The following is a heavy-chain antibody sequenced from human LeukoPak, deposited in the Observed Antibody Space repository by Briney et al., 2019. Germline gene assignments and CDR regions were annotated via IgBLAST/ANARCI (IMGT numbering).Heavy chain of an antibody. J-gene: IGHJ4*02. CDR1: GFTFSSYW. Sequence: GGSLRLSCAASGFTFSSYWMSWVRQAPGKGLEWVSSISRSSSYIYYADSVKGRFTISRDNAKNSLYLQMNSLRAEDTAVYYCARRGREPAARVWGYFDYWGQGTLVTVSS. V-gene: IGHV3-21*01. D-gene: IGHD2-2*01. CDR2: ISRSSSYI. CDR3: ARRGREPAARVWGYFDY.